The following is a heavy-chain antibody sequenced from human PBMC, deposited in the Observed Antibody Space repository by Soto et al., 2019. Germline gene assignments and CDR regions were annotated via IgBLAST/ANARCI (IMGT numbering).Heavy chain of an antibody. V-gene: IGHV1-2*04. Sequence: QVQLVQSGAEVKKPGASVKVSCKASGYTFTGFYLHWVRQAPGHGLVWMGWINPKSGDTNYAQNFQGWVTMTRDTYISTAYRELGRLTSADTAVYYCARSAEFPTSGSENYPFYYGLDFWGQGPRVTVSS. J-gene: IGHJ6*01. CDR2: INPKSGDT. CDR3: ARSAEFPTSGSENYPFYYGLDF. CDR1: GYTFTGFY. D-gene: IGHD3-10*01.